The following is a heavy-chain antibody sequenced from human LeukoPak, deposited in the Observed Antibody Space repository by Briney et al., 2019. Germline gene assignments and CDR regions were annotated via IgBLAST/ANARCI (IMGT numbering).Heavy chain of an antibody. CDR1: KFTFSSYS. Sequence: GGSLRLSCAASKFTFSSYSMNWVRQAPGKGLEWVASISRSSDYIYYADSVKGRFTISRDNAKNSVYLQMNSLRAEDTAVYYCARDYERLDYWGQGTLVTVSS. CDR3: ARDYERLDY. D-gene: IGHD1-1*01. CDR2: ISRSSDYI. J-gene: IGHJ4*02. V-gene: IGHV3-21*01.